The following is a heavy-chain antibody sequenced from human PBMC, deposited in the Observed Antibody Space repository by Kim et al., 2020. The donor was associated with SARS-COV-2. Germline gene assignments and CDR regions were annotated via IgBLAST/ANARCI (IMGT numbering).Heavy chain of an antibody. CDR2: INTNTGNP. J-gene: IGHJ6*02. D-gene: IGHD3-10*01. V-gene: IGHV7-4-1*02. Sequence: ASVKVSCKASGYTFTSYAMNWVRQAPGQGLEWMGWINTNTGNPTYAQGFTGRFVFSLDTSVSTAYLQISSLKAEDTAVYYCAREYMVQGVIIYYYYGMDVWGQGTTVTVSS. CDR3: AREYMVQGVIIYYYYGMDV. CDR1: GYTFTSYA.